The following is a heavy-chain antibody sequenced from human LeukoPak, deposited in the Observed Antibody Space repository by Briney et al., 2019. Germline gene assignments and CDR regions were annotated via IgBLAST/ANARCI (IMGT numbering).Heavy chain of an antibody. CDR3: ARWANYYDSSGYV. J-gene: IGHJ4*02. CDR1: GFTFSSYS. D-gene: IGHD3-22*01. CDR2: ISSSSSYI. V-gene: IGHV3-21*01. Sequence: GGSLRLSCAASGFTFSSYSMNWVRQAPGKGLEWVSSISSSSSYIYYADSVKGRFTISRDNAKNSLYLQMNSQRAEDTAVYYCARWANYYDSSGYVWGQGTLVTVSS.